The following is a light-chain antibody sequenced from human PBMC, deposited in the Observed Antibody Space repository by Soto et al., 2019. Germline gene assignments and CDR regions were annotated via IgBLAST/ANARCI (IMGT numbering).Light chain of an antibody. CDR3: QQSYSTPIT. V-gene: IGKV1-39*01. Sequence: DIQMTQSPSSLSASLGDRVTITCRASQSISSYLNWYQQKPGKAPKLLIYAASSLQSGVPSRFSGSLSGTDFTLTISSLQTEDFATYYCQQSYSTPITFGQGTRLEIK. CDR2: AAS. CDR1: QSISSY. J-gene: IGKJ5*01.